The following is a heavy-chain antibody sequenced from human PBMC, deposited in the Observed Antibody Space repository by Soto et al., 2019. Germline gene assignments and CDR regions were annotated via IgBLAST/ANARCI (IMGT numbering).Heavy chain of an antibody. CDR3: AKDGEAIYDISTDY. CDR2: ISYDGRNK. V-gene: IGHV3-30*18. CDR1: GFTFSSYG. J-gene: IGHJ4*02. Sequence: GGSLRLSCAASGFTFSSYGMHWVRQAPGKGLEWVAVISYDGRNKNYADSVKGRFTISRDNSKNTLYLQMNTLGPEDTAVYYCAKDGEAIYDISTDYWGQGALVTVSS. D-gene: IGHD3-9*01.